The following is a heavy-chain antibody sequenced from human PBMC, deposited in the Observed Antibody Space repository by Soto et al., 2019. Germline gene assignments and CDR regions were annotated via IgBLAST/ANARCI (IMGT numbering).Heavy chain of an antibody. D-gene: IGHD3-3*01. CDR3: AKDHPLPFGHYYYYYGMDV. CDR2: ISYDGSNK. V-gene: IGHV3-30*18. J-gene: IGHJ6*02. CDR1: GFTFSSYG. Sequence: PGGSLRLSCAASGFTFSSYGMHWVRQAPGKGLEWVAVISYDGSNKYYADSVKGRFTISRDNSKNTLYLQMNSLRAEDTAVYYCAKDHPLPFGHYYYYYGMDVWGQGTTVTVSS.